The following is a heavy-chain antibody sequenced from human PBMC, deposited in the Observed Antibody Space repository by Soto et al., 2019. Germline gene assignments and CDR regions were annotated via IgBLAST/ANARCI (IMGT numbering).Heavy chain of an antibody. CDR2: IYYSGST. CDR1: GGSISSGDYY. CDR3: ARERPDGCKLDP. J-gene: IGHJ5*02. Sequence: PSETLSLTSTVSGGSISSGDYYWSWIRQPPGKGLEWIGYIYYSGSTYYNPSLKSRVTISVDTSKNQFSLNLSSVTAADTAVYYCARERPDGCKLDPWGQGTLVTVSS. D-gene: IGHD6-19*01. V-gene: IGHV4-30-4*01.